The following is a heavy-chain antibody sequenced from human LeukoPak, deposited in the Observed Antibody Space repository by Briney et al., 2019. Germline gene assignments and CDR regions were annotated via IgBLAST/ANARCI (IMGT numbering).Heavy chain of an antibody. D-gene: IGHD1-26*01. CDR3: ARDSGSPDAFDI. CDR2: INPNSGGT. J-gene: IGHJ3*02. CDR1: GYTFTGYY. V-gene: IGHV1-2*02. Sequence: ASVKVSCKASGYTFTGYYMHWVRQAPGQGLEWMGWINPNSGGTNYAQKLQGRVTMTTDTSTSTAYMELRSLRSDDTAVYYCARDSGSPDAFDIWGQGTMVTVSS.